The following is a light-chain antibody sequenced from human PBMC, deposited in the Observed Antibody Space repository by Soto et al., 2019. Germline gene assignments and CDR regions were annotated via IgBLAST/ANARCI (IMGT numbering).Light chain of an antibody. CDR2: DVS. Sequence: SVVTQPAPVCGSPWQSNTLSCTGNSREVGGYNYVSWYQQHPGKAPKLMIYDVSNRPSGVSNRFSGSKSGNTASLTISGLQAEDEADYYCSSYTSSSTHYVFGTGTKVTVL. CDR3: SSYTSSSTHYV. V-gene: IGLV2-14*01. J-gene: IGLJ1*01. CDR1: SREVGGYNY.